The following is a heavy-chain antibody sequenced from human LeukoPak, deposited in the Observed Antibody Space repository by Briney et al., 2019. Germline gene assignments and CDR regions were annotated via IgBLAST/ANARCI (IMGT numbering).Heavy chain of an antibody. D-gene: IGHD4-17*01. CDR1: GFTFSSYW. V-gene: IGHV3-74*01. J-gene: IGHJ6*02. CDR3: ARGPYGDYDFYYYYGMDV. Sequence: SGGSLRLSCAASGFTFSSYWMHWVRQAPGKGLVWVSRINSDRSSTSYADSVKGRFTISRDNAKNTLYLQMNSLRAEDTAVYYCARGPYGDYDFYYYYGMDVWGQGTTVTVSS. CDR2: INSDRSST.